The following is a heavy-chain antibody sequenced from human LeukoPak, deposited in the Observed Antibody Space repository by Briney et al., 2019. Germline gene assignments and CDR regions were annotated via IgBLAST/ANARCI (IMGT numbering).Heavy chain of an antibody. Sequence: ASVKVSCKASGYTFTGYYMHWVRQAPGQGLEWLGWINPNSGGANYAQKFQGRVTMTGDTSISTAYRELSRLTSDDTAVYYCARGPPMTTNWFDPWGQGTLVTVSS. V-gene: IGHV1-2*02. CDR2: INPNSGGA. CDR3: ARGPPMTTNWFDP. CDR1: GYTFTGYY. D-gene: IGHD4-11*01. J-gene: IGHJ5*02.